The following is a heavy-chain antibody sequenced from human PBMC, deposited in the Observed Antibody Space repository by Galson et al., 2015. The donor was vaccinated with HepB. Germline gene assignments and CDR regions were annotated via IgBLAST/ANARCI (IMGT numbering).Heavy chain of an antibody. CDR3: AKGGWNYYFDP. J-gene: IGHJ5*02. Sequence: SLRLSCAASGFTFSSYAMSWVHQAPGKGLEWVSAISGDGGSTYYADSLKGRFTFSRDNSNNTLCLQMNSLRAEDTAVYYCAKGGWNYYFDPWGQGTLVTVSS. CDR2: ISGDGGST. D-gene: IGHD1-7*01. CDR1: GFTFSSYA. V-gene: IGHV3-23*01.